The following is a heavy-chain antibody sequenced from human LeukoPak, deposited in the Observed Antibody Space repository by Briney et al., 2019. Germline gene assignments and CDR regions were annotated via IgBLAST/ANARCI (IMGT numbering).Heavy chain of an antibody. D-gene: IGHD3-3*01. Sequence: PGGSLRLSCEASGFTFSSSSMSWVRQAPGKGLEWVSLIYSGGSTYNADSVKGRFTISRDNSKNTLYLQMNSLRAEDTAVYYCAKDWDYDFWSGYYVYWGQGTLVTVSS. V-gene: IGHV3-66*01. CDR2: IYSGGST. CDR3: AKDWDYDFWSGYYVY. CDR1: GFTFSSSS. J-gene: IGHJ4*02.